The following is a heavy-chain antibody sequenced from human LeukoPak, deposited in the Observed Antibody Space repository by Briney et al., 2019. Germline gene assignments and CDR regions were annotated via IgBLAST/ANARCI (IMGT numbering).Heavy chain of an antibody. Sequence: GGSLRLSCAAPGFTFSDYYMNWIRQAPGKGLEWISTISRSSSYTNYADSVKGRFSISRDNAKNSLYLQMNSLGAEDTAVYYCAGGIAVAGTGFFDYWGQGTLVTVSS. J-gene: IGHJ4*02. CDR2: ISRSSSYT. D-gene: IGHD6-19*01. CDR3: AGGIAVAGTGFFDY. CDR1: GFTFSDYY. V-gene: IGHV3-11*03.